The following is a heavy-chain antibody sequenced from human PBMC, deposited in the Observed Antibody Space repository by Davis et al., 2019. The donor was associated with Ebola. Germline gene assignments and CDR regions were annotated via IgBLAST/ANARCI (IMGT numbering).Heavy chain of an antibody. CDR2: ISGSGGST. D-gene: IGHD3-10*01. CDR3: AKGAGPYGSGS. Sequence: GGSLRLSCAASGFTFDDYTMHWVRQAPGKGLEWVSGISGSGGSTYYADSVKGRFTISRDNSKNTLYLQMNSLRAEDTAVYYCAKGAGPYGSGSWGQGTLVTVSS. J-gene: IGHJ4*02. V-gene: IGHV3-23*01. CDR1: GFTFDDYT.